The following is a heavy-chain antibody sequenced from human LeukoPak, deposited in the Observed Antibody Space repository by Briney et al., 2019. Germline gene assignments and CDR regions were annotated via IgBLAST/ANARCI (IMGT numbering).Heavy chain of an antibody. J-gene: IGHJ4*02. CDR3: ARQRRNDCGSPSCYIDY. CDR2: ISYSGNS. D-gene: IGHD2-2*02. Sequence: SETLSLTCTVSGGSISSGSSYWGWIRQPPGKGLEWIGSISYSGNSYYNPSLKSRVTISVDTSKNHFSLKLTSVTAADTAVHYCARQRRNDCGSPSCYIDYWGQGTLVTVSS. V-gene: IGHV4-39*01. CDR1: GGSISSGSSY.